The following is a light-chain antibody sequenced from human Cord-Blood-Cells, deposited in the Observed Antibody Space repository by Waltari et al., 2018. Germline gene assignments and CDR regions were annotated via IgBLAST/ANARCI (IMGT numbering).Light chain of an antibody. J-gene: IGKJ2*03. CDR1: QSVSSN. CDR3: QQYNNWPPYS. CDR2: GAS. Sequence: VMTQSPATLSVSPGERATLSCRASQSVSSNLAWYQQKAGQAPRLLIYGASTRATGIPARFSGSGSGTEFTLTISSLQSEDFAVYYCQQYNNWPPYSFGQGTKLEIK. V-gene: IGKV3-15*01.